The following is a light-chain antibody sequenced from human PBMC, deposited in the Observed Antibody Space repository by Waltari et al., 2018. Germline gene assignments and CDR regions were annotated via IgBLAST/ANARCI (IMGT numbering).Light chain of an antibody. CDR3: QVWDANTDPGV. CDR1: NIESKR. V-gene: IGLV3-21*04. CDR2: YDS. Sequence: SYVLTQPPSVSVAPGKTASITCGGNNIESKRVNWYQQKPGQAPILVIAYDSDRPSGIPERFSGSNSGNTATLTISRVEAGDEADYYCQVWDANTDPGVFGTGTEVTVL. J-gene: IGLJ1*01.